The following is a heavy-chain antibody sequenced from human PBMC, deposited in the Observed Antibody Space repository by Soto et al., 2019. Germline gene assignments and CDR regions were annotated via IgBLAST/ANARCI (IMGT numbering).Heavy chain of an antibody. CDR3: ASLIWFGHDAFDI. CDR2: IKQDGSEK. Sequence: GGSLRLSCAASGFTFSSYWMSWVRQAPGKGLEWVANIKQDGSEKYYVDSVKGRFTISRDNAKNSLYLQMNSLRAEDTAVYYCASLIWFGHDAFDIWGQGTMVTVSS. J-gene: IGHJ3*02. D-gene: IGHD3-10*01. V-gene: IGHV3-7*01. CDR1: GFTFSSYW.